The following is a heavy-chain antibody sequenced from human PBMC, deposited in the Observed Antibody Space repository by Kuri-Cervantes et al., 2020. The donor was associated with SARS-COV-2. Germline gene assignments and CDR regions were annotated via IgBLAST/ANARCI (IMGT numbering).Heavy chain of an antibody. J-gene: IGHJ6*03. CDR1: GYTFTSYD. V-gene: IGHV1-24*01. Sequence: ASVKVSCKASGYTFTSYDINWVRQAPGKGLEWMGGFDPEDGETIYAQKFQGRVTMTEDTSTDTAYMELSRLRSEDTAVYYCATDLLSCARWCMDVWGKGTTVTVSS. D-gene: IGHD2-21*01. CDR3: ATDLLSCARWCMDV. CDR2: FDPEDGET.